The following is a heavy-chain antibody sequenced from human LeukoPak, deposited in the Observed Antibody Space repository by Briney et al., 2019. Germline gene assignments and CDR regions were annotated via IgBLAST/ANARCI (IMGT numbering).Heavy chain of an antibody. CDR3: ARLTGDHFDY. V-gene: IGHV3-53*01. CDR2: IYGGGST. D-gene: IGHD7-27*01. J-gene: IGHJ4*02. Sequence: LEWVSVIYGGGSTHYADSVKGRFTISRDNSKNTLYLQMNSLRAEDTAVYYCARLTGDHFDYWGQGTLVTVSS.